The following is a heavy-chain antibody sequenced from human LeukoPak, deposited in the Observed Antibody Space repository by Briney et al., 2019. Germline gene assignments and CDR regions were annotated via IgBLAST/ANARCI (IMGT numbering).Heavy chain of an antibody. Sequence: TETLSLTCTVSGGSISSSNYCWGWIRQPPGRGLEWIGYIYHSGSTYYNPSLESRVTISVDRSKNQFSLKLSSVTAADTAVYYCASGVGFDIWGQGTMVTVSS. D-gene: IGHD1-26*01. CDR2: IYHSGST. CDR1: GGSISSSNYC. CDR3: ASGVGFDI. J-gene: IGHJ3*02. V-gene: IGHV4-39*07.